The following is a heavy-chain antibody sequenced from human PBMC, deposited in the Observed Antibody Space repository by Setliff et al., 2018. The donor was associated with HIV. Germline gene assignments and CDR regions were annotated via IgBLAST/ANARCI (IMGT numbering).Heavy chain of an antibody. Sequence: ASVKVSCKASGNTFTKYYMHWVRQAPGQGLEWMGILNPSGSTVSAQKFRGRVTMTRDTSTNTVYMELSGLRAEDTAVYYCAKDHYYGSGSYSYYYYYMDVWGKGTTVTVSS. CDR3: AKDHYYGSGSYSYYYYYMDV. CDR1: GNTFTKYY. CDR2: LNPSGST. J-gene: IGHJ6*03. D-gene: IGHD3-10*01. V-gene: IGHV1-46*01.